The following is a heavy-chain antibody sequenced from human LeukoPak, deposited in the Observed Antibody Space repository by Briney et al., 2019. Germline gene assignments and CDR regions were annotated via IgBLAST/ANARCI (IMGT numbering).Heavy chain of an antibody. CDR3: TRAHDYSNHVPGY. D-gene: IGHD4-11*01. V-gene: IGHV3-21*01. CDR2: ITISSTYI. Sequence: GGSLRLSCAASGFTFSSYSMNWVRQAPGKGLEWVSSITISSTYISYADSVKGRFTSSRDNDKNSLYLQMNSLRAEDTAVYYCTRAHDYSNHVPGYWGQGTLVTVSS. J-gene: IGHJ4*02. CDR1: GFTFSSYS.